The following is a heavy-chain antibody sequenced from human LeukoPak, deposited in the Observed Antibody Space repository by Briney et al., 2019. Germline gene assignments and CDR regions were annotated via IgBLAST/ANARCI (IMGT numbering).Heavy chain of an antibody. D-gene: IGHD3-10*01. Sequence: GGSLRLSCAASGFIFDDYGMSWVRQAPGKGLEWVSAISGSGGSTYYADSVKGRFTISRDNSKNTLYLQMNSLRAEDTAVYYCAKDWGRITMVRGFPHFDYWGQGTLVTVSS. J-gene: IGHJ4*02. CDR1: GFIFDDYG. CDR2: ISGSGGST. CDR3: AKDWGRITMVRGFPHFDY. V-gene: IGHV3-23*01.